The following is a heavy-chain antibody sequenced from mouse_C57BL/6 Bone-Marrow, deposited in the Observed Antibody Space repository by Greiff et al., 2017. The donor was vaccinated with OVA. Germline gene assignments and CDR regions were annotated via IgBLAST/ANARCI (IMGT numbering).Heavy chain of an antibody. D-gene: IGHD1-1*01. CDR1: GYTFTSYG. Sequence: LQESGAELARPGASVKLSCKASGYTFTSYGISWVKQRTGQGLEWIGEIYPRSGNTYYNEKFKGKATLTADKSSSTAYMELRSLTSEDSAVYFCARAYYGSSGAYWGQGTLVTVSA. V-gene: IGHV1-81*01. CDR3: ARAYYGSSGAY. J-gene: IGHJ3*01. CDR2: IYPRSGNT.